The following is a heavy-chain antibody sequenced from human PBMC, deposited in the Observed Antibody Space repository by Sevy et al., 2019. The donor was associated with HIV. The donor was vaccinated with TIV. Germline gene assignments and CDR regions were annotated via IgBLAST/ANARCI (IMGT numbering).Heavy chain of an antibody. CDR3: AGANWNYDFDY. V-gene: IGHV3-74*01. Sequence: GGSLRLACAASGFTFSSYWMHWVRQAPGKGLVWVSRINSDGSSTSYADSVKGRFTISRDNAKNTLYLQMNSLRAEDTAVYYCAGANWNYDFDYWGQGTLVTVSS. CDR1: GFTFSSYW. CDR2: INSDGSST. J-gene: IGHJ4*02. D-gene: IGHD1-7*01.